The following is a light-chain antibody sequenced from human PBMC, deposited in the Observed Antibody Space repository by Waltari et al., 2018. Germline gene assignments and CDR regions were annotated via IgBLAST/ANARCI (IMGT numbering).Light chain of an antibody. Sequence: FQLTQSPSVLPASVGDRVPFTCRASRTVRTYLNWYQQKPGKAPKLLIFRASNLHTGVPSRFSGSGSGTEFTLTISGVQPEDFATYFCQQSDSTLNTFGQGTNLEIK. CDR3: QQSDSTLNT. V-gene: IGKV1-39*01. CDR2: RAS. CDR1: RTVRTY. J-gene: IGKJ2*01.